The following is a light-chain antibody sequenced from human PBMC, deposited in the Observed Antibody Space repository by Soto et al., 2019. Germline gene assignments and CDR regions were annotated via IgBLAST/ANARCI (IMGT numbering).Light chain of an antibody. CDR1: QSVSTW. CDR2: KTS. CDR3: HQYNTYLSLP. V-gene: IGKV1-5*03. J-gene: IGKJ4*01. Sequence: DILMPQSPSFLSASVGDIVTITCRASQSVSTWVAWYQQKPGKAPKLLIHKTSSLESGVPSRFRGSGSGTEFTLTISALPPQDFASYYCHQYNTYLSLPFGGGTNVYIK.